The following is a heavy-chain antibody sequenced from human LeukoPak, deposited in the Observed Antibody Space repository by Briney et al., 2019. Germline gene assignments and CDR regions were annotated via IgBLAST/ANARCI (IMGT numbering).Heavy chain of an antibody. D-gene: IGHD6-19*01. CDR2: FDPEDGET. V-gene: IGHV1-24*01. CDR1: GYTLTELS. Sequence: ASVKVSCKVSGYTLTELSMHWVRQAPGKGLEWMGGFDPEDGETIYAQKFQGRVTMTEDTSTDTAYMELSSLRSEDTAVYYCATFHIAVAFSWFDPWGQGTLVTVSS. J-gene: IGHJ5*02. CDR3: ATFHIAVAFSWFDP.